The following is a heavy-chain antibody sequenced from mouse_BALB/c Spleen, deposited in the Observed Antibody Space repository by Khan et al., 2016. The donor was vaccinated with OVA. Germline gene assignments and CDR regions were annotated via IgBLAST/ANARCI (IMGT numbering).Heavy chain of an antibody. CDR3: ARDNYYGRSNYAMDY. CDR2: IGPGSSNT. Sequence: DLVKPGTSVKLSCKASGYTFTSYWINWIKQRPGQGLEWIGRIGPGSSNTYKNEMFKGKAALTVDKSSSTAYIQLSSLSSVSSTVYFCARDNYYGRSNYAMDYWGQGTSVTVSS. V-gene: IGHV1S41*01. J-gene: IGHJ4*01. D-gene: IGHD1-1*01. CDR1: GYTFTSYW.